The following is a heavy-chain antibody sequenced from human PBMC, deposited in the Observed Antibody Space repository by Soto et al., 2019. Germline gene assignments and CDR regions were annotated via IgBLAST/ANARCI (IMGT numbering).Heavy chain of an antibody. CDR2: ISYDGSNK. D-gene: IGHD1-1*01. CDR3: AKGTGVYYFDY. J-gene: IGHJ4*02. CDR1: GFTFSSYG. Sequence: PGGSLRLSCAASGFTFSSYGMHWVRQAPGKGLEWVAVISYDGSNKYYADSVKGRFTISRDNSKNTLYLQMNSLRAEDTAVYYCAKGTGVYYFDYWGQGTLVTVSS. V-gene: IGHV3-30*18.